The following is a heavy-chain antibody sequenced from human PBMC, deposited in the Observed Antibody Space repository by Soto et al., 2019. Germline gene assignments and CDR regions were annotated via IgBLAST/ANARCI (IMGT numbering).Heavy chain of an antibody. CDR3: ARDSSGWAWDIDY. J-gene: IGHJ4*02. Sequence: EVQLVESGGGLVKPGGSLRLSCAASGFTFSSYSMNWVRQAPGKGLEWVSSISSSNSYIYYADSVKGRFTISRDNAKNSLYLQMNSLRAEDTAVYYCARDSSGWAWDIDYWGQGTLVTVSS. V-gene: IGHV3-21*01. CDR1: GFTFSSYS. CDR2: ISSSNSYI. D-gene: IGHD6-19*01.